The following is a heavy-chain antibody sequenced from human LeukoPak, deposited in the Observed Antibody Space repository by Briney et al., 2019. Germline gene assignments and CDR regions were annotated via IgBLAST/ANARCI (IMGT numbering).Heavy chain of an antibody. V-gene: IGHV1-18*01. CDR2: ISAYNGNT. J-gene: IGHJ4*02. CDR1: GGTFSSYA. CDR3: ARDYDIVVVPAAMDY. Sequence: ASVKVSCKASGGTFSSYAISWVRQAPGQGLEWMGWISAYNGNTNYAQKLQGRVTMTTDTSTSTAYMELRSLRSDDTAVYYCARDYDIVVVPAAMDYWGQGTLVTVSS. D-gene: IGHD2-2*01.